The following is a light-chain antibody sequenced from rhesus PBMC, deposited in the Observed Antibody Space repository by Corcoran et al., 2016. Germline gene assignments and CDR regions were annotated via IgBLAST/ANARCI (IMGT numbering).Light chain of an antibody. CDR1: QDITND. J-gene: IGKJ2*01. CDR2: EAS. Sequence: DIQMTQSPSSLSASVGDRVTITCRASQDITNDLAWYQQKAGEIPKLLIYEASSLQSGIPSRFSGSGSGIEFTLTISSLQSEEFATYYCQHYDSTPYSFGQGTKVEIK. CDR3: QHYDSTPYS. V-gene: IGKV1-25*01.